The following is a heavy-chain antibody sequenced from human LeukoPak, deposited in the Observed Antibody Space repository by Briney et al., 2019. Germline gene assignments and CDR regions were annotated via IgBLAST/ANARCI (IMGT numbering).Heavy chain of an antibody. CDR1: GFTFSDYY. J-gene: IGHJ4*02. D-gene: IGHD6-13*01. CDR2: ISSSSSYT. CDR3: ARGGLYTSSWYGPLDY. Sequence: PGGSLRLSCAASGFTFSDYYMSWIRQAPGKGLEWVSYISSSSSYTNYADSVKGRFTISRDNAKNSLYLQMNSLRAEDTAVYYCARGGLYTSSWYGPLDYWGQGSLVTVSS. V-gene: IGHV3-11*03.